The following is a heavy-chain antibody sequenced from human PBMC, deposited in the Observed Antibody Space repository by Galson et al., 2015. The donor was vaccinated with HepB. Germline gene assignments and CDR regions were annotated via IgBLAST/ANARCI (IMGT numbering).Heavy chain of an antibody. D-gene: IGHD1-26*01. CDR1: GYSFTNNW. CDR2: IEPSDSYI. J-gene: IGHJ4*02. CDR3: ARHGWDLPIFDY. Sequence: QSGAEVKKPGESLKISCKGSGYSFTNNWITRVRQMPGKGLEWMGRIEPSDSYIEYTPSFQGHVTISVDKSINTAYLQWSSLKASDTAMYYCARHGWDLPIFDYWGQGMLVTVSS. V-gene: IGHV5-10-1*01.